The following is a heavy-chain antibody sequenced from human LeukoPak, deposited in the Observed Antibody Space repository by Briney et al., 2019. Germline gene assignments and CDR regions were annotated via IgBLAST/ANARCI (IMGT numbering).Heavy chain of an antibody. V-gene: IGHV4-34*01. D-gene: IGHD2-8*01. CDR2: INHSGST. J-gene: IGHJ4*02. CDR1: GGSFSGYY. Sequence: SETLSLTCAVYGGSFSGYYWSWIRQPPGKGLEWIGEINHSGSTNYNPSLKSRVTISVDTSKNQFSLKLSSVTAADTAVYYCARGLPNGDEGGGYDFDYWGQGTLVTVSP. CDR3: ARGLPNGDEGGGYDFDY.